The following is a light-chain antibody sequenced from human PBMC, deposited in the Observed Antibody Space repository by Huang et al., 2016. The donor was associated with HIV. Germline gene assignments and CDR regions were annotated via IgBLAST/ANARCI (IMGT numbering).Light chain of an antibody. V-gene: IGKV1-39*01. CDR3: QQSYSTPRT. Sequence: DIQMTQSPSSLSASVGDRVTITCRASQSISDYLNWYLQKPGKAPKLLIYAASRLQSGVPSRFSGSGSGTDFTRTISSLQPEDFATYYCQQSYSTPRTFGQGTKVEMK. CDR1: QSISDY. CDR2: AAS. J-gene: IGKJ1*01.